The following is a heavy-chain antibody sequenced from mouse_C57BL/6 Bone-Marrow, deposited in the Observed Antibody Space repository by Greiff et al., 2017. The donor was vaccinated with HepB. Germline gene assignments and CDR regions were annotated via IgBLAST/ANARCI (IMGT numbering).Heavy chain of an antibody. CDR1: GYTFTDYE. CDR2: IDPETGGT. Sequence: VQLQQSGAELVRPGASVTLSCKASGYTFTDYEMHWVKQTPVHGLEWIGAIDPETGGTAYNQKFKGKAILTADKSSSTAYMELRSLTSEDSAVYYCTREATVVAKGFAYWGQGTLVTVSA. CDR3: TREATVVAKGFAY. V-gene: IGHV1-15*01. D-gene: IGHD1-1*01. J-gene: IGHJ3*01.